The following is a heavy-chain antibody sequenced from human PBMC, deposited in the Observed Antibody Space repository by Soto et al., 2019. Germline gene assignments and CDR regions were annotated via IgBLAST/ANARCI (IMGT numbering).Heavy chain of an antibody. Sequence: SETLSLTCAVHGGSFTGYYWSWIRQPPGKGLEWIGEISHSGSTNYNPSLKSRVTISLDTSKNQFSLNLTSVTAADTAMYFCARVAYSGFEYFFDSWGRGILVTVSS. D-gene: IGHD5-12*01. J-gene: IGHJ4*02. CDR3: ARVAYSGFEYFFDS. CDR1: GGSFTGYY. CDR2: ISHSGST. V-gene: IGHV4-34*01.